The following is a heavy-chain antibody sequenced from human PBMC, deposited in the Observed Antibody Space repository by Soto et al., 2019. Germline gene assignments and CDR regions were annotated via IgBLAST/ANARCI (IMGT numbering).Heavy chain of an antibody. V-gene: IGHV4-38-2*01. Sequence: SETLSLTCAVSGYSISSGYYWGWIRQPPGKGLEWIGSIYHSGSTYYNPSLKSRVTISVDTSKNQFSLKLSSVTAVDTAVYYCASTDITIFGVVISGFDYWGQGTLVTVS. CDR3: ASTDITIFGVVISGFDY. CDR1: GYSISSGYY. D-gene: IGHD3-3*01. J-gene: IGHJ4*02. CDR2: IYHSGST.